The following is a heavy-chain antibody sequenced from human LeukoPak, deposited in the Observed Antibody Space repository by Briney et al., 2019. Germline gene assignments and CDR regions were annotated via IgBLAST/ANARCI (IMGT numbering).Heavy chain of an antibody. D-gene: IGHD6-13*01. CDR3: ARPYSSSWYYFDY. CDR1: GYTFTSYY. V-gene: IGHV1-46*03. Sequence: ASVKVSCKASGYTFTSYYMHWVRQAPGQGLEWMGIINPSGGSTSYAQKFQGRATMTRDTSTSTVYMELSSLRFEDTAVYHCARPYSSSWYYFDYWGQGTLVTVSS. CDR2: INPSGGST. J-gene: IGHJ4*02.